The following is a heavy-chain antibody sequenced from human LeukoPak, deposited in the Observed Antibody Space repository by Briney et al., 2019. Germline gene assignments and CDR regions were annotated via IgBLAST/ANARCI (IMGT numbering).Heavy chain of an antibody. Sequence: SETLSLTCAVYGGSFSGYYWSWIRQPPGKGLEWIGEINHSGSTNYNPSLKSRVTISVDTSKNQFSLKLSSVTAADTAVYYCARDTPKSYDSSGYYRRYFDYWGQGTLVTVSS. CDR3: ARDTPKSYDSSGYYRRYFDY. CDR2: INHSGST. D-gene: IGHD3-22*01. J-gene: IGHJ4*02. CDR1: GGSFSGYY. V-gene: IGHV4-34*01.